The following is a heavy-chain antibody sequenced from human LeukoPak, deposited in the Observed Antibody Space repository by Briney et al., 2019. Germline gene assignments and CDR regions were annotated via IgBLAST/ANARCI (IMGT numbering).Heavy chain of an antibody. CDR2: ISYDGSNK. J-gene: IGHJ6*02. D-gene: IGHD6-13*01. CDR3: ARVVAGGQQLFFGMDV. CDR1: GFTFSSYA. Sequence: PGRSLRLSCAASGFTFSSYAMHWVRQDPGKGLEWVAVISYDGSNKYYADSVKGRFTISRDNSKNTLYLQMNSLRAEDTAVYYCARVVAGGQQLFFGMDVWGQGTTVTVSS. V-gene: IGHV3-30-3*01.